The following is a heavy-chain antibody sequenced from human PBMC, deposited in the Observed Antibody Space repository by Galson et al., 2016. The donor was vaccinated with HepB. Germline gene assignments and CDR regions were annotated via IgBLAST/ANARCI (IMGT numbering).Heavy chain of an antibody. CDR1: GFTLDHYA. V-gene: IGHV3-9*01. J-gene: IGHJ3*02. CDR2: ISWNSGSI. D-gene: IGHD3-22*01. Sequence: SLRLSCAASGFTLDHYAMHWVRQAPGKGLEWVSGISWNSGSIGYADSVKGRFTISRDNAKNSLYLQMNSLRAEDTALYYCAKDSGSYYYDSRGHRRNAFVIWGQGTVFTVSS. CDR3: AKDSGSYYYDSRGHRRNAFVI.